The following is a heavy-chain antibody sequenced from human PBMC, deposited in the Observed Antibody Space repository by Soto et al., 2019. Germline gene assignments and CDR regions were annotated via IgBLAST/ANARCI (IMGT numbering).Heavy chain of an antibody. V-gene: IGHV3-23*01. CDR1: GFTFSSYA. Sequence: GGSLRLSCAASGFTFSSYAMSWVRQAPGKGLEWVSAISGSGGSTYYADSVKGRFTISRDNSKNTLYLQMNSLRAEDTAVYYCAKVLLWFGESQKLNDAFDIWGQGTMVTVSS. J-gene: IGHJ3*02. CDR2: ISGSGGST. CDR3: AKVLLWFGESQKLNDAFDI. D-gene: IGHD3-10*01.